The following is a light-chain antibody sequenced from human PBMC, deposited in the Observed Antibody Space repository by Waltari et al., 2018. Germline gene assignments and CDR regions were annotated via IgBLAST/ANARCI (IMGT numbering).Light chain of an antibody. Sequence: VMPQSPATLSVSPGERATLSCRASQSVSSNLAWYQQKPGQAPRLLIYGSSTRATGIPARFSGSGSGTEFTLTISSMESEDTAVYYCQQYHNWPPWTFGQGTKVEIK. CDR2: GSS. V-gene: IGKV3-15*01. J-gene: IGKJ1*01. CDR1: QSVSSN. CDR3: QQYHNWPPWT.